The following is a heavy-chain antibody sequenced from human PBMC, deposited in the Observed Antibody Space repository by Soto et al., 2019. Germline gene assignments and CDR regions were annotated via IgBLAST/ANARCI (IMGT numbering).Heavy chain of an antibody. CDR2: IYTGGST. CDR3: ASRYSGYDWAFDS. Sequence: GGSLRLSCAASGFTVSSNYMSWVRQAPGKGLEWVSIIYTGGSTHFADSVKGRFTISRDSSKNTLYLQMSSLRAEDTAVYYCASRYSGYDWAFDSWGQGTLVTVSS. J-gene: IGHJ4*02. D-gene: IGHD5-12*01. V-gene: IGHV3-66*01. CDR1: GFTVSSNY.